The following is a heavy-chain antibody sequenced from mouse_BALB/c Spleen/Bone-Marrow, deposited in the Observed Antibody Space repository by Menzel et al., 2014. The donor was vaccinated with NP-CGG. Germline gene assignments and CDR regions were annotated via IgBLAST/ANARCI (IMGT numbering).Heavy chain of an antibody. CDR1: GYTFTNYA. J-gene: IGHJ3*01. V-gene: IGHV1-4*02. CDR2: INPSNGHT. D-gene: IGHD2-3*01. CDR3: ARGDGYYGFVY. Sequence: QVQLQQSAAELARPGASVKMSCKASGYTFTNYAMHWVKQRPGQGLEWIGYINPSNGHTEYNQKFRGKTALTADKSSSTAYIQMSSLTSEDSAVFYCARGDGYYGFVYWGQGTLVTVSA.